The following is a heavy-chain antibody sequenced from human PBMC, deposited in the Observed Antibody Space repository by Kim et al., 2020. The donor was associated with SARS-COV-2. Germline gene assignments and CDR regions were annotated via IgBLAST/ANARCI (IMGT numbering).Heavy chain of an antibody. CDR3: ARYRSSGWYVGYFDY. Sequence: SETLSLICTVSGGSISSYYWSWIRQPPGKGLEWIGDIYYSGCTHYNPSPTSRFTISVDTSNNQFSLTLSSLTAADTAVYYCARYRSSGWYVGYFDYWRQG. D-gene: IGHD6-13*01. CDR1: GGSISSYY. J-gene: IGHJ4*02. CDR2: IYYSGCT. V-gene: IGHV4-59*08.